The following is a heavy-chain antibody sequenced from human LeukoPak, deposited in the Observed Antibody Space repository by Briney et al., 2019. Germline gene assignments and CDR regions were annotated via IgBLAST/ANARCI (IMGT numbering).Heavy chain of an antibody. CDR3: ARLVSGYFFEY. D-gene: IGHD3-22*01. CDR1: GFTVSSNY. CDR2: ISSSGSTM. V-gene: IGHV3-11*04. J-gene: IGHJ4*02. Sequence: GGSLRLSCAASGFTVSSNYMSWVRQAPGKGLEWVSYISSSGSTMYYTDSVKGRFTISRDNAKNSLYLQMNSLRADDTAVYYCARLVSGYFFEYWGQGTLVTVSS.